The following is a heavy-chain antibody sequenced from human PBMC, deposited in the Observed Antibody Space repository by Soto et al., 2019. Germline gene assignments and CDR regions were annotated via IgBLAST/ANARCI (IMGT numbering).Heavy chain of an antibody. CDR3: ARDPYCGGDCYHFDF. CDR1: GYTFDSYY. V-gene: IGHV1-46*02. J-gene: IGHJ4*02. Sequence: QVQLVQSGAEVKKPGASVKVSCKASGYTFDSYYIHWVRQAPGQRLEWMGLINPDGGGTSYAQNLRGRVTMPRDTSTSTVYMELSSLRSEDTAMYYCARDPYCGGDCYHFDFWGQGTLVTVSS. CDR2: INPDGGGT. D-gene: IGHD2-21*02.